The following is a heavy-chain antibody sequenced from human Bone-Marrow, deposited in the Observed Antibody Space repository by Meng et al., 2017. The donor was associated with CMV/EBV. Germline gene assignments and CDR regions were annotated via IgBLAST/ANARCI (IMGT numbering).Heavy chain of an antibody. D-gene: IGHD6-6*01. CDR2: IYHSGST. V-gene: IGHV4-38-2*02. J-gene: IGHJ4*02. CDR3: ARLEYSSSEAFS. Sequence: GSLRLSCTVSGYSISSGYYWGWIRQPPGKGLEWIGSIYHSGSTYYNPSLKSRVTISVDTSKNQFSLKLSSVTAADTAVYYCARLEYSSSEAFSWGQGTRVTVYS. CDR1: GYSISSGYY.